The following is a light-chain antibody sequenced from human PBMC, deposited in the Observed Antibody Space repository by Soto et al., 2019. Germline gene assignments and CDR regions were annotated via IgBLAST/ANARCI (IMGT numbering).Light chain of an antibody. CDR1: NIGDKR. J-gene: IGLJ1*01. V-gene: IGLV3-21*04. CDR2: YDS. CDR3: QVWDIMTDNDV. Sequence: SYELTQPPSVSVAPEKTATITCGGDNIGDKRVHWYRQKPGQAPVLLISYDSDRPSGIPERFSGSNSGNTATLTISRVEAGDEADYYCQVWDIMTDNDVFGGGTKVTVL.